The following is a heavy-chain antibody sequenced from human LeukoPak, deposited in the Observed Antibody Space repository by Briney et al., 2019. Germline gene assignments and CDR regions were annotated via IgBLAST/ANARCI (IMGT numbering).Heavy chain of an antibody. Sequence: GGSLRLSCAASGFTFSNYAMNWVRQAPGKGLEWVSVINGSGGNTYYADSVKGRFTISRDNSKNTLYVQMNSLRAEDTAVYYCAKLATDSNSDYWGQGTLVTVSS. CDR1: GFTFSNYA. V-gene: IGHV3-23*01. J-gene: IGHJ4*02. CDR3: AKLATDSNSDY. D-gene: IGHD1-14*01. CDR2: INGSGGNT.